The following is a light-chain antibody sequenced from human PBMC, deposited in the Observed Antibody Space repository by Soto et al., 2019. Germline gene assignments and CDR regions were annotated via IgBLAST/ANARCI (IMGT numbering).Light chain of an antibody. J-gene: IGLJ1*01. CDR1: SSDVGGYHY. CDR3: PSYTSRTPHV. V-gene: IGLV2-14*03. CDR2: DVS. Sequence: QSVLTQPASVSGAPGQSITISCTGTSSDVGGYHYVSWYQHHPGKAPKLMIYDVSTRPSGVSNRFSGSKSGNTASLTISGLQADYDADSSSPSYTSRTPHVFVPVTKVPVL.